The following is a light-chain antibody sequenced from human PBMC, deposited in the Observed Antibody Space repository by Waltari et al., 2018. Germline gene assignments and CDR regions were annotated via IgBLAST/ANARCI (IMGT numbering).Light chain of an antibody. Sequence: DIQMTQSPSTLSASVGDRVTITCRASQGISRWLAWYQQRPGKAPKLLIHEASSLESGVPSRFRVSGSGREFTRAISSLQSGDFATYSCQQYNSYSITFGQGTRLEIK. CDR3: QQYNSYSIT. CDR2: EAS. J-gene: IGKJ5*01. V-gene: IGKV1-5*01. CDR1: QGISRW.